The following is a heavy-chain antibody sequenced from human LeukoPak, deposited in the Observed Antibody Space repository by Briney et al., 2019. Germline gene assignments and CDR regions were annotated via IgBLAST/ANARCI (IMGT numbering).Heavy chain of an antibody. CDR2: TSGSGGST. D-gene: IGHD1-26*01. CDR1: GFTFSSYA. V-gene: IGHV3-23*01. Sequence: PGGSLRLSCAASGFTFSSYAMSWVRQAPGKGLEWVSATSGSGGSTYYADSVKGRFTISRDNSKNTLYLQMNSLRAEDTAVYYCAKDGIVGATTSYFDYWGQGTLVTVSS. CDR3: AKDGIVGATTSYFDY. J-gene: IGHJ4*02.